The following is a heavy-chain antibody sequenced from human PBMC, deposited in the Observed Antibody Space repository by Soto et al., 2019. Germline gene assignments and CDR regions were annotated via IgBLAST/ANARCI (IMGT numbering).Heavy chain of an antibody. CDR3: ARRGPSAYERRALYGMDD. J-gene: IGHJ6*02. CDR1: GGSFSGYY. V-gene: IGHV4-34*01. CDR2: INHSGST. Sequence: SETLSLTCAVYGGSFSGYYWSWIRQPPGKGLEWIGEINHSGSTNYNPSLKSRVTISVDTSKNQFSLKLSSVTAADTAVYYCARRGPSAYERRALYGMDDWGQGTTLTVS. D-gene: IGHD5-12*01.